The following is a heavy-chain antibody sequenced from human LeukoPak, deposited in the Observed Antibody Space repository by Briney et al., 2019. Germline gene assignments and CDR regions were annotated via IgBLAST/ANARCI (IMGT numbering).Heavy chain of an antibody. CDR3: ARGRSDYYDSSGHGRYFDY. J-gene: IGHJ4*02. CDR2: IYYSGST. Sequence: PSETLSLTCAISGGSINNYYWSWIRQPPGKGLEWIGYIYYSGSTYYNPSLKSRVTISVDTSKNQFSLKLSSVTAADTAVYFCARGRSDYYDSSGHGRYFDYWGQGTLVTVSS. CDR1: GGSINNYY. D-gene: IGHD3-22*01. V-gene: IGHV4-30-4*08.